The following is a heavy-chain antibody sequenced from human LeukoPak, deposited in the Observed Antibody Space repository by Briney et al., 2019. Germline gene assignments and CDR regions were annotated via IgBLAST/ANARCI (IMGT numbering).Heavy chain of an antibody. J-gene: IGHJ4*02. D-gene: IGHD3-22*01. V-gene: IGHV3-11*01. CDR2: ISSSGSTI. CDR3: ARGGHYYDSSGYLYYFDY. CDR1: GFTFSDYY. Sequence: GGSLRLSRAASGFTFSDYYMSWIRQAPGKGLEWVSYISSSGSTIYYADSVKGRFTISRDNAKNSLYLQMNSLRAEDTAVYYCARGGHYYDSSGYLYYFDYWGQGTLVTVSS.